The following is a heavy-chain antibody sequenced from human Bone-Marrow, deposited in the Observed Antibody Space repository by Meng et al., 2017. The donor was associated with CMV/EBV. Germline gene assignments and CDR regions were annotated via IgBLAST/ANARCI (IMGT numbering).Heavy chain of an antibody. CDR2: IYHSGST. Sequence: SETLSLTCTVSGYSISSGYYWGWIRQPPGRGLEWIGSIYHSGSTYYNPSVKSRVTISVDTSKNQFSLKLSSVTAADTAVYYCARYCSGGSCYSHLYGMDVWGQGTTVTVSS. D-gene: IGHD2-15*01. V-gene: IGHV4-38-2*02. J-gene: IGHJ6*02. CDR1: GYSISSGYY. CDR3: ARYCSGGSCYSHLYGMDV.